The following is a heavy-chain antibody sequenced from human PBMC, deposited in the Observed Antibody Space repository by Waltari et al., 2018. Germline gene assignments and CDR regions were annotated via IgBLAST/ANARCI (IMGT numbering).Heavy chain of an antibody. D-gene: IGHD3-10*01. V-gene: IGHV3-7*01. J-gene: IGHJ4*02. Sequence: EVQLVESGGGLVRPGGSLRLSCAASGFAFCTYWRTWCRQAPGKGLEWVASLNEDGSSKYYLDSVKGRFTISRDNARNSLYLQMNGLGAEDTAVYYCSRDRIWFRETQDYWGQGTLVTVSS. CDR1: GFAFCTYW. CDR3: SRDRIWFRETQDY. CDR2: LNEDGSSK.